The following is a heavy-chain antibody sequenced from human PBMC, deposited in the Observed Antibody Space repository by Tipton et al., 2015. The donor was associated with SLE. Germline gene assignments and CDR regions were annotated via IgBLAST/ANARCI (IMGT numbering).Heavy chain of an antibody. CDR2: IYHSGST. D-gene: IGHD3-10*01. V-gene: IGHV4-34*01. Sequence: TLSLTCAVYGGSFSDYFWNWIRQPPGKGLEWIGYIYHSGSTYYNPSLKSRVTISVDTSKNQFSLKLRSVTAADTAVYYCARDLITIVRGVNPDAFDIWGQGTMVTVSS. J-gene: IGHJ3*02. CDR3: ARDLITIVRGVNPDAFDI. CDR1: GGSFSDYF.